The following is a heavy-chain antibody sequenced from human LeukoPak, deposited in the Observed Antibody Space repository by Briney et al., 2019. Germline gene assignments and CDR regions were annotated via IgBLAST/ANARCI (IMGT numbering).Heavy chain of an antibody. D-gene: IGHD2-2*01. CDR2: IYPGDSDT. CDR1: GYSFTSYW. CDR3: ARRSSTSCYAN. V-gene: IGHV5-51*01. Sequence: GASLKISCKGSGYSFTSYWIGWVRQLPGKGLEWMGIIYPGDSDTRYSPSFQGQVTISADKSISTAYLQWSSLKASDTAMYYCARRSSTSCYANWGQGTLVTVSS. J-gene: IGHJ4*02.